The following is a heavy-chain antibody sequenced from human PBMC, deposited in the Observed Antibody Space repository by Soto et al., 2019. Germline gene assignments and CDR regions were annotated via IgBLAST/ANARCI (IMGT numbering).Heavy chain of an antibody. D-gene: IGHD5-12*01. CDR2: IYPGNSNT. CDR3: VRAAGYSGNDYVYYYGMDV. CDR1: GYSFTSYW. V-gene: IGHV5-51*01. J-gene: IGHJ6*02. Sequence: GESLKISCEGSGYSFTSYWIGWVRQMPGKGPEWMGIIYPGNSNTRYSPSFQGQVTISADKSISTAYLQMNSLRDEDTAVYYCVRAAGYSGNDYVYYYGMDVWGQGTTVTAP.